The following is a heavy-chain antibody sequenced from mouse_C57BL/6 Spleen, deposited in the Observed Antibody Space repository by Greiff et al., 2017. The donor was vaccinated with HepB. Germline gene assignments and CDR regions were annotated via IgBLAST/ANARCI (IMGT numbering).Heavy chain of an antibody. CDR1: GYTFTSYW. Sequence: VQLQQPGAELVMPGASVKLSCKASGYTFTSYWMHWVKQRPGQGLEWIGEIDPSDSYTNYNQKFKGKSTLTVDKSSSTAYMQLSSLTSEDSAVYYCARETMIKGAWFAYWGQGTLVTVSA. CDR2: IDPSDSYT. CDR3: ARETMIKGAWFAY. J-gene: IGHJ3*01. D-gene: IGHD2-4*01. V-gene: IGHV1-69*01.